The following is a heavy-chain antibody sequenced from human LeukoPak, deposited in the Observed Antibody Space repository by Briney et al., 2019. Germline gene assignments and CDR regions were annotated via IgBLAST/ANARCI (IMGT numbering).Heavy chain of an antibody. D-gene: IGHD2-21*01. Sequence: SETLSLTCYVSGVSISSDKYYWSWIRQRPGKGLEWIGYMYYSGSTSYNPSLKSRVSISLDSPKNQFSLRLSSVTAADTAVYYCATPYCGTISCLDVFDIWGQGTMVTVSS. CDR2: MYYSGST. CDR1: GVSISSDKYY. J-gene: IGHJ3*02. V-gene: IGHV4-31*03. CDR3: ATPYCGTISCLDVFDI.